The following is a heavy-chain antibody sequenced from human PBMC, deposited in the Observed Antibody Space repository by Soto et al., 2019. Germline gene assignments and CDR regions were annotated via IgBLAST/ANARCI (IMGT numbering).Heavy chain of an antibody. D-gene: IGHD5-12*01. CDR3: ARIRIYSGYDRDYYFDY. CDR2: VDWDDDK. V-gene: IGHV2-70*11. J-gene: IGHJ4*02. Sequence: SGPTLVNPTQTLTLTCTFSGFSLSTSGMCVSWIRQPPGKALEWLARVDWDDDKYYSTSLKTRLTISKDTSKNQVVLTMTNMDPVDTATYYCARIRIYSGYDRDYYFDYWGQGTLVTVSS. CDR1: GFSLSTSGMC.